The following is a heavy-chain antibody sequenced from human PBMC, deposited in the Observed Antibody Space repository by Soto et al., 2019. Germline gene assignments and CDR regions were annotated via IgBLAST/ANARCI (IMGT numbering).Heavy chain of an antibody. V-gene: IGHV2-5*02. J-gene: IGHJ4*02. CDR2: IYWDDDK. CDR1: GFSLSTSGVG. CDR3: AHSLIPNWGSRGAFDY. D-gene: IGHD7-27*01. Sequence: QITLKESGPTLVKPTQTLTLTCTFSGFSLSTSGVGVGWIRQPPGKALEWLALIYWDDDKRYSPSLKSRPTITTDTPKNQVVLTITNMDPVDTATYYCAHSLIPNWGSRGAFDYWCQGTLVTVSS.